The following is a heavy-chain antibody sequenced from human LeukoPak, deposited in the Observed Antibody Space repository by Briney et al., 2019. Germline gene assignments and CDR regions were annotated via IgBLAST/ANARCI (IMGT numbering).Heavy chain of an antibody. D-gene: IGHD6-13*01. J-gene: IGHJ4*02. CDR2: INPNSGGT. V-gene: IGHV1-2*02. CDR3: ARELGSSIGIAAAGCDY. CDR1: GYTFTGYY. Sequence: GASVKVSCKASGYTFTGYYMHWVRQAPGQGLEWMGWINPNSGGTNYAQKFQGRVTMTRDTSISTAYMELSRLRSGDTAVYYCARELGSSIGIAAAGCDYWGQGTLVTVSS.